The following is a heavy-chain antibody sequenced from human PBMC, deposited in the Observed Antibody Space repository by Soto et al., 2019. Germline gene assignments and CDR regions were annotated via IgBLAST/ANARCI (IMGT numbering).Heavy chain of an antibody. J-gene: IGHJ4*02. CDR3: ARDARQKFRYCDWNTEGYYFDY. Sequence: QVQLVQSGAEVKKPGSSVKVSCKASGGTFSSYAISWVRQAPGQGLEWMGGIIPIFGTANYAQKFQGRVTITADESTSTDYMELRSLRSEDTAVYDCARDARQKFRYCDWNTEGYYFDYWGQGTLVTVSS. D-gene: IGHD3-9*01. CDR1: GGTFSSYA. CDR2: IIPIFGTA. V-gene: IGHV1-69*01.